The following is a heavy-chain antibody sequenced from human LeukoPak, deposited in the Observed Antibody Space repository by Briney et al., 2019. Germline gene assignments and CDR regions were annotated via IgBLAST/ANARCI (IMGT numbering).Heavy chain of an antibody. CDR3: ARGPARWYSSSWYRPSKRVAFDI. CDR2: IYYSGST. V-gene: IGHV4-59*12. D-gene: IGHD6-13*01. Sequence: SSETLSLTCTVSGGSISSYYWSWIRQPPGKGLEWIGYIYYSGSTNYNPSLKSRATISVDTSKNQFSLKLSSVTAADTAVYYCARGPARWYSSSWYRPSKRVAFDIWGQGTMVTVSS. J-gene: IGHJ3*02. CDR1: GGSISSYY.